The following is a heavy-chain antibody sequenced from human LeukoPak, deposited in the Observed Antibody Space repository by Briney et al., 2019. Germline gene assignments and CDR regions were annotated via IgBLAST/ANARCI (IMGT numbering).Heavy chain of an antibody. D-gene: IGHD3-3*01. V-gene: IGHV4-30-4*01. CDR2: IYYSGST. CDR1: GGSISSGDYY. J-gene: IGHJ6*02. Sequence: PSQSLSLTRTVSGGSISSGDYYWSWSRQPPGKGLEWIGYIYYSGSTYYNPSLKSRVTISVDTSKNQFSLKLSSVTAADMAVDYCARGFNFWSGYYPYYYYYGMDVWGQGTPVTVSS. CDR3: ARGFNFWSGYYPYYYYYGMDV.